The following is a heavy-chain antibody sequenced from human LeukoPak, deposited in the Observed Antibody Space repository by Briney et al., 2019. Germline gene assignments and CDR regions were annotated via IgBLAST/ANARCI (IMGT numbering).Heavy chain of an antibody. CDR3: AKSGNYYDSSGQSEHYYYYYYYMDV. Sequence: GGSLRLSCAASGFTFSSYAMSWVRQAPGKGLEWVSAISGSGGSTYYADSVKGRFTISRDNFKNTLYLQMNSLRAEDTAVYYCAKSGNYYDSSGQSEHYYYYYYYMDVWGKGTTVTVSS. CDR2: ISGSGGST. V-gene: IGHV3-23*01. J-gene: IGHJ6*03. CDR1: GFTFSSYA. D-gene: IGHD3-22*01.